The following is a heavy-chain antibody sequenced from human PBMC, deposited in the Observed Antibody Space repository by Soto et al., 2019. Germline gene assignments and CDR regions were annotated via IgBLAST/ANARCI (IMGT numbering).Heavy chain of an antibody. D-gene: IGHD3-9*01. V-gene: IGHV1-3*01. CDR1: GYTFTTYA. J-gene: IGHJ5*02. CDR3: AGNPFETFQFEP. CDR2: INAGNGNT. Sequence: ASVKVSCKASGYTFTTYATHWVRQAPGQRLEWMGWINAGNGNTKYSQKFQGRVSITRDTSASTVYMELSSLRSEDTAVYYCAGNPFETFQFEPWGQGTLVTVSS.